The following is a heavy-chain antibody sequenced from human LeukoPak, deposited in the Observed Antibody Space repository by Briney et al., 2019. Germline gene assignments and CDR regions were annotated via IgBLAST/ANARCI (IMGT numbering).Heavy chain of an antibody. Sequence: PGGTLRLSCAASGFTFSSYGMSWIRQPPGKGLEWIGYIYYSGSTNYNPSLKSRVTISVDTSKNQFSLKLSSVTAADTAVYYCARERYSSGWDWGQGALVTVSS. V-gene: IGHV4-59*01. J-gene: IGHJ4*02. CDR2: IYYSGST. D-gene: IGHD6-19*01. CDR1: GFTFSSYG. CDR3: ARERYSSGWD.